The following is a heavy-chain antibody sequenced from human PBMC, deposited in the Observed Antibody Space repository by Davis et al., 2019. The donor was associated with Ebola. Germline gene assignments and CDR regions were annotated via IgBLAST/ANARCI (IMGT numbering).Heavy chain of an antibody. J-gene: IGHJ4*02. D-gene: IGHD5-12*01. V-gene: IGHV1-3*01. CDR1: GYTFTNYG. Sequence: ASVKVSCKASGYTFTNYGISWVRQAPGQGLEWMGWINGGIGTTKYSQDFQGRVSITRDTSASTAYMELNSLRSEDTAVYYCARNAWLPSLHFDYWGQGTRVTVSS. CDR3: ARNAWLPSLHFDY. CDR2: INGGIGTT.